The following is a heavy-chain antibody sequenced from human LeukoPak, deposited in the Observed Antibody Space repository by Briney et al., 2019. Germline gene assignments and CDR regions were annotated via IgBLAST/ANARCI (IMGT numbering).Heavy chain of an antibody. Sequence: SQTLSLTCIVSGGSISSGDYYWSWIRQPPGKGLEWIGYIYYSGSTNYNPSLKSRVTISVDTSKNQFSLKLSSVTAADTAVYYCARGGSSGYYYYFDYWGQETLVTVSS. V-gene: IGHV4-30-4*01. CDR2: IYYSGST. J-gene: IGHJ4*02. D-gene: IGHD3-22*01. CDR3: ARGGSSGYYYYFDY. CDR1: GGSISSGDYY.